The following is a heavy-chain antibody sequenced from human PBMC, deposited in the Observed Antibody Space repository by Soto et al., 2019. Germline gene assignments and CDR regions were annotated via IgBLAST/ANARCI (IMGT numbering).Heavy chain of an antibody. V-gene: IGHV1-18*04. CDR3: ARDWGGTMVRGVIMRLGSFDI. D-gene: IGHD3-10*01. J-gene: IGHJ3*02. Sequence: ASVKVSCKASGYTFTSYGISWVRQAPGQGLEWMGWISAYNGNTNYAQKLQGRVTMTTDTSTSTAYMELRSLRSDDTAVYYCARDWGGTMVRGVIMRLGSFDIWGQGIMVTVSS. CDR1: GYTFTSYG. CDR2: ISAYNGNT.